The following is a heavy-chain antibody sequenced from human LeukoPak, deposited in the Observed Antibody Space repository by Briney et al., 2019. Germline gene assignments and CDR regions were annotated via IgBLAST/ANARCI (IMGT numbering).Heavy chain of an antibody. Sequence: SETLSLTCAVYGGSISSGGYYWSWIRQHPGKGLEWIGYIYYSGSTYYNPSLKSRVTISVDTSKNQFSLKLSSVTAADTAVYYCARAGSYCGGDCYGALDYWGQGTLVTVSS. V-gene: IGHV4-31*11. J-gene: IGHJ4*02. CDR2: IYYSGST. CDR1: GGSISSGGYY. D-gene: IGHD2-21*02. CDR3: ARAGSYCGGDCYGALDY.